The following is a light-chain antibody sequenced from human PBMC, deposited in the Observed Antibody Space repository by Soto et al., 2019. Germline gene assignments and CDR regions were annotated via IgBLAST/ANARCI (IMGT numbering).Light chain of an antibody. Sequence: EIVLTQSPGTLSLSPGERATLSCRASQSVSSSYLAWYQQKPGQAPRLLIYGASSRATGIPDRFSGSGSGTDFTLTISRLEPEDFPVYYCQQYGRSPLVTFGQGTRLEMK. V-gene: IGKV3-20*01. CDR2: GAS. J-gene: IGKJ5*01. CDR3: QQYGRSPLVT. CDR1: QSVSSSY.